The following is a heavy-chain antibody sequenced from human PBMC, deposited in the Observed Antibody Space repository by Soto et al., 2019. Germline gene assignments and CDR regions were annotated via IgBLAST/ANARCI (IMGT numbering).Heavy chain of an antibody. D-gene: IGHD2-2*01. CDR1: GGTFSSYA. CDR3: ARVGKDIVVVPAAINYYYYGMDV. J-gene: IGHJ6*02. Sequence: QVQLVQSGAEVKKPGSSVKVSCKASGGTFSSYAISWVRQAPGQGLEWMGGIIPIFGTANYAQKFQGRVTITADESTSTAYMELRSLRSEDTAVYYCARVGKDIVVVPAAINYYYYGMDVWGQGTTVTVSS. V-gene: IGHV1-69*01. CDR2: IIPIFGTA.